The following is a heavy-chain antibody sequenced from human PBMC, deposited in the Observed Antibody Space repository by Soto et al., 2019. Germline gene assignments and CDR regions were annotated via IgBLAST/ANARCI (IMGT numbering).Heavy chain of an antibody. D-gene: IGHD7-27*01. CDR1: GFTFSSYG. Sequence: QVQLVESGGGVVQPGRSLRLSCAASGFTFSSYGMHWVRQAPGKGLEWVAVIWYDGSNKYYADSVKGRFTISRDNSKNTLYLQMNSLRAEETAVYYCARSSSNWGLDQWGQAALVTVSS. J-gene: IGHJ5*02. CDR3: ARSSSNWGLDQ. CDR2: IWYDGSNK. V-gene: IGHV3-33*01.